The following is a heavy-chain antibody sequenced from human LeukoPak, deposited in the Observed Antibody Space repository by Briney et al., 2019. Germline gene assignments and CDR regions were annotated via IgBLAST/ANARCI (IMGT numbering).Heavy chain of an antibody. CDR3: ARTIVYYDSSGPSDAFDI. V-gene: IGHV4-4*07. J-gene: IGHJ3*02. D-gene: IGHD3-22*01. CDR2: IYTSGST. Sequence: SETLSLTCTVSGGSISSYYWSWIRRPAGKGLEWIGRIYTSGSTNYNPSLKSRVTMSVDTSKNQFSLKLSSVTAADTAVYYCARTIVYYDSSGPSDAFDIWGQGTMVTVSS. CDR1: GGSISSYY.